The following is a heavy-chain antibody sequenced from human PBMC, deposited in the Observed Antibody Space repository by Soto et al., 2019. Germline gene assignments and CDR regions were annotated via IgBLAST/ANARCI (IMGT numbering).Heavy chain of an antibody. Sequence: GSLRLSCAASGFTFGTFAMSWVRQAPGKGLEWVSCISGSGDRTSYADPVKGRFTISRDTSENMLYLQMNSLRLEDTAIYYCAKLRYYDFWSGENWFDPWGQGTLVTVSS. CDR2: ISGSGDRT. CDR1: GFTFGTFA. CDR3: AKLRYYDFWSGENWFDP. J-gene: IGHJ5*02. D-gene: IGHD3-3*01. V-gene: IGHV3-23*01.